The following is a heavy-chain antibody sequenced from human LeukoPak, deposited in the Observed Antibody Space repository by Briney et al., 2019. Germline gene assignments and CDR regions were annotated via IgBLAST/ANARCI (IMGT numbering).Heavy chain of an antibody. V-gene: IGHV4-31*03. J-gene: IGHJ5*02. CDR2: IYYSGST. CDR3: ARGHTTDFWSGYYISWFDP. CDR1: GGSISSGGYY. Sequence: PSETLSLTCTVSGGSISSGGYYWSWIRQHPGKGLEWIGYIYYSGSTYYNPSLKSRVTISVDTSKNQFSLKLSSVTAADTAVYYCARGHTTDFWSGYYISWFDPWGQGTLVTVSS. D-gene: IGHD3-3*01.